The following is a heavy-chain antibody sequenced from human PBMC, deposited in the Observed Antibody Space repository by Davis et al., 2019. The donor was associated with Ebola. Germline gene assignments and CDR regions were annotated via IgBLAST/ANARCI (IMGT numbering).Heavy chain of an antibody. CDR1: GSTFSSYS. CDR2: ISSISSYI. CDR3: ARETWLQPPDY. D-gene: IGHD6-19*01. J-gene: IGHJ4*02. Sequence: PGGPLRPPFPAPGSTFSSYSMNWVAQAPGKGLEWVPSISSISSYIYYADSVKGRFTISRDNAKNPLYLQMNSLRAEDTAVYYCARETWLQPPDYWGQGTLVTVSS. V-gene: IGHV3-21*01.